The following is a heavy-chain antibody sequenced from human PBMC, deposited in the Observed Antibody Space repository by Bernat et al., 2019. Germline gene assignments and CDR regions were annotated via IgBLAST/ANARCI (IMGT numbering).Heavy chain of an antibody. V-gene: IGHV3-11*05. CDR3: ASSYGSSRTGGFDP. CDR1: GFTFSDYY. CDR2: ISSSSSYT. Sequence: QVQLVESGGGLVKPGGSLRLSCAASGFTFSDYYMSWIRQAPGKGLEWVSYISSSSSYTNYADSVKGRFTISRDNAKNSLYLQMNGLRAEDTAVYYCASSYGSSRTGGFDPWGQGTLVTVSS. J-gene: IGHJ5*02. D-gene: IGHD6-13*01.